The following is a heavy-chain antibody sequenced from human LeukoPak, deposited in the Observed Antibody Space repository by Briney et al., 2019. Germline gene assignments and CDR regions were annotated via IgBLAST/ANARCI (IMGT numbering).Heavy chain of an antibody. CDR2: ISSGGIT. V-gene: IGHV3-23*01. CDR3: AKVVGDYDAFDI. Sequence: PGGSLRLSCVASGFTFSSYAMSWVRQAPGKGLEWVSAISSGGITYYADSVKGRFTISRDNSKNTLYLQMNSLRAEDTAVYYCAKVVGDYDAFDIWGQGTMVTVSS. J-gene: IGHJ3*02. D-gene: IGHD4-17*01. CDR1: GFTFSSYA.